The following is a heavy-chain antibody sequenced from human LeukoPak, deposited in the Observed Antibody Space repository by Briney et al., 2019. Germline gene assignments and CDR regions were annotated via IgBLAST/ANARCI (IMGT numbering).Heavy chain of an antibody. CDR1: GGSISSGGYY. V-gene: IGHV4-31*03. J-gene: IGHJ4*02. CDR3: ARGVGATPHAFDY. Sequence: SETLSLTCTVSGGSISSGGYYWSWIRQHPGKGLEWIGYIYYSGSTYYNPSLKSRVTISVDTSKNQFSLKLSSVTAADTAVYYCARGVGATPHAFDYWGQGTLVTVSS. CDR2: IYYSGST. D-gene: IGHD1-26*01.